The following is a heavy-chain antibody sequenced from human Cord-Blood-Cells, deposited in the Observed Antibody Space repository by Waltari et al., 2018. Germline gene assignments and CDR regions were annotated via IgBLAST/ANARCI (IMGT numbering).Heavy chain of an antibody. J-gene: IGHJ6*02. Sequence: QVQLVESGGGVVKPGRSLRLSCAASGFTFSSYGMHWVRQAPGKGLEWVAVIWYDGSNKYYADSMKGRFTISRDNSKNTLYLQMNSLRAEDTAVYYCARDYYGSGSYLYYYYYGMDVWGQGTTVTVSS. CDR2: IWYDGSNK. CDR1: GFTFSSYG. CDR3: ARDYYGSGSYLYYYYYGMDV. D-gene: IGHD3-10*01. V-gene: IGHV3-33*01.